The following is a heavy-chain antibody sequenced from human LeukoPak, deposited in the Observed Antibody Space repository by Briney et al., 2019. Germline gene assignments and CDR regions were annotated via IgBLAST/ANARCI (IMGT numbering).Heavy chain of an antibody. CDR2: IYYSGST. D-gene: IGHD3-3*01. Sequence: PSETLSLTCTVSGGSISSGGYYWSWIRQPPGKGLEWIGYIYYSGSTYYNPSLKSRVTISVDTAKNQFSLKLSSVTAADTAVYFCERGVVNFAYWGQGPLVTVSS. V-gene: IGHV4-61*08. J-gene: IGHJ4*02. CDR3: ERGVVNFAY. CDR1: GGSISSGGYY.